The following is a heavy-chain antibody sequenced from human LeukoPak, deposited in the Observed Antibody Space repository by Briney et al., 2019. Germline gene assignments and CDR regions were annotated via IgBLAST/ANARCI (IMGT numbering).Heavy chain of an antibody. CDR2: INPNSGGT. Sequence: GASVKVSCKASGYTFTVYYMHWVRQAPGQGLEWMGRINPNSGGTNYAQKFQGRVTMTRDTSISTAYMEVTRLTSDDTAVYYCARRPPMSAADNWLDPWGQGTLVTVSS. J-gene: IGHJ5*02. V-gene: IGHV1-2*06. D-gene: IGHD6-13*01. CDR1: GYTFTVYY. CDR3: ARRPPMSAADNWLDP.